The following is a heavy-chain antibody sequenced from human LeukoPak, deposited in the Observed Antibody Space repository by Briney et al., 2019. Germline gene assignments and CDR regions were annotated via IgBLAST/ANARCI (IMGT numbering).Heavy chain of an antibody. Sequence: PSETLSLTCAVSGGSISSSNWWSWVRQPPGKGLEWIGEIYHSGSTNYNPPLKSRVTISVDKSKNQFSLKLSSVTAADTAVYYCACERDYYDSSGASCAFDIWGQGTMVTVSS. CDR3: ACERDYYDSSGASCAFDI. V-gene: IGHV4-4*02. J-gene: IGHJ3*02. CDR1: GGSISSSNW. CDR2: IYHSGST. D-gene: IGHD3-22*01.